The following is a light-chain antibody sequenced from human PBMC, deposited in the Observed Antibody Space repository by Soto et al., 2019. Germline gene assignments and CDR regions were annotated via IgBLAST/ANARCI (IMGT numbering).Light chain of an antibody. CDR2: GAS. CDR3: LQDINYPWT. CDR1: QGIGNA. J-gene: IGKJ1*01. V-gene: IGKV1-6*01. Sequence: LCTSTRSGSLGVRLITSCLASQGIGNALGWYQQKPGKPPKVLIYGASNLQSGVPPRFSGSGSGTDFTLAISSLQPEDSATYYCLQDINYPWTFGQVTKV.